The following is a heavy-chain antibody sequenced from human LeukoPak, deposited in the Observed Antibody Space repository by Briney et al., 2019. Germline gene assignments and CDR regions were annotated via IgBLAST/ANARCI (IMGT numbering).Heavy chain of an antibody. CDR3: AKGGYYYDSSGYYGDYFDY. J-gene: IGHJ4*02. D-gene: IGHD3-22*01. CDR1: GYTFTGYY. V-gene: IGHV1-2*02. Sequence: ASVKVSCKASGYTFTGYYIHWVRQAPGQGLEWMGWINPNINGTNYAQKFQGRVTMTRDTSISTAYMELSRLRSDDTAVYYCAKGGYYYDSSGYYGDYFDYWGQGTLVTVSS. CDR2: INPNINGT.